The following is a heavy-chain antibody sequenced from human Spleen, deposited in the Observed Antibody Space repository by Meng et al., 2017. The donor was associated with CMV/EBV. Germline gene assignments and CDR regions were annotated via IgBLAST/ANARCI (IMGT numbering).Heavy chain of an antibody. J-gene: IGHJ5*02. D-gene: IGHD2-2*01. CDR2: ISHSGST. V-gene: IGHV4-34*01. Sequence: AASGWSFSGFSWSWIRQSPGKGLEWIGEISHSGSTDYNPTLESRVTISIDTSKKQFSLELTSVTAADTALYYCARLHCGSTTCYFFDPWGQGTLVTVSS. CDR3: ARLHCGSTTCYFFDP. CDR1: GWSFSGFS.